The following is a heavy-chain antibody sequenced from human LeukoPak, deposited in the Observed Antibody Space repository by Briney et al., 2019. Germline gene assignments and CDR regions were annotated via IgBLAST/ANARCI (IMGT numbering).Heavy chain of an antibody. J-gene: IGHJ4*02. V-gene: IGHV1-18*01. CDR2: ISSYNGNT. Sequence: ASVKVSFTASGYTFISYNISWVRQARGQGVEWMGWISSYNGNTKYTQNLQGRVTMSTDTSTTTSYMELRSLRSDDTAVYYCARQINGDYDYWGQGTLVTVSS. CDR1: GYTFISYN. CDR3: ARQINGDYDY. D-gene: IGHD4-17*01.